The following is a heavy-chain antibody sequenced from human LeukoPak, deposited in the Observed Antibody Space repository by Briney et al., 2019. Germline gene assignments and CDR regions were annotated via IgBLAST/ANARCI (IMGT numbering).Heavy chain of an antibody. CDR2: ISGSGDST. CDR1: GFTFINYA. CDR3: AKHSSYYGSGSYLDY. J-gene: IGHJ4*02. Sequence: GGSLRLSCAASGFTFINYAMTWVRQAPGKGLEWGSAISGSGDSTFNADSVKGRFTISRGNSKNTLYLQMNSLRAEDTAVYYCAKHSSYYGSGSYLDYWGQGTLVTVSS. V-gene: IGHV3-23*01. D-gene: IGHD3-10*01.